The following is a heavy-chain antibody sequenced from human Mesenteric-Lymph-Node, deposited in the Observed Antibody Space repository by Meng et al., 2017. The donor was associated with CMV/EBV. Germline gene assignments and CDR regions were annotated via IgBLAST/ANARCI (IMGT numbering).Heavy chain of an antibody. Sequence: ASVKVSCKASGYTFTSYDINWVRQAPGQGLEWMGWISAYNGYTNYAQKFQGRVTMTTDTSTSTAYMDLRSLRSDDTAVYYCASNPVTGGAVFDIWGQGTMVTVSS. CDR1: GYTFTSYD. V-gene: IGHV1-18*01. J-gene: IGHJ3*02. CDR2: ISAYNGYT. CDR3: ASNPVTGGAVFDI. D-gene: IGHD3-3*01.